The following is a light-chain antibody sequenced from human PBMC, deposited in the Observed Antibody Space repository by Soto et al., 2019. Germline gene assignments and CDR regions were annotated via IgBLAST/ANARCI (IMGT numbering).Light chain of an antibody. CDR1: HSVSPW. CDR2: RTS. Sequence: DIRMTQSPSTLSASVGGRVTITCRASHSVSPWLAWYQQKPGKAPKLLIYRTSSLQNGVPARFSGRGSGTDFFLTISNQQPDDFATYYCQQYSSSSTFGQGTRVELK. V-gene: IGKV1-5*03. J-gene: IGKJ1*01. CDR3: QQYSSSST.